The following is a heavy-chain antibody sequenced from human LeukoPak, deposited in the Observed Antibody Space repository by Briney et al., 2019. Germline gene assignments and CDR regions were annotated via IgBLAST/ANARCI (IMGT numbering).Heavy chain of an antibody. V-gene: IGHV1-69-2*01. CDR3: ATGLSFITGTTGNYYYYGMDV. Sequence: ASVKLSFKVSGYTFTDYYMHWVQQAPGKGLEWMGLVDPEDGETIYAEKFQGRVTITADTSTDTAYMELSSLRSEDTAVYYCATGLSFITGTTGNYYYYGMDVWGQGTTVTVSS. CDR1: GYTFTDYY. CDR2: VDPEDGET. J-gene: IGHJ6*02. D-gene: IGHD1-20*01.